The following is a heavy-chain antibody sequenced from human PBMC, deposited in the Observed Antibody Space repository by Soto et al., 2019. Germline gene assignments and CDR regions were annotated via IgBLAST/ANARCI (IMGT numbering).Heavy chain of an antibody. J-gene: IGHJ4*02. CDR3: AKAGTYYDYVWGSYRIEAIDY. V-gene: IGHV3-23*01. CDR2: ISGSGGST. CDR1: GFTFSSYA. Sequence: GGSLRLSCAASGFTFSSYAMSWVRQAPGKGLEWVSAISGSGGSTYYADSVKGRFTISRNNSKNTLYLQMNSLRAEDTAVYYCAKAGTYYDYVWGSYRIEAIDYWGQGTLVTVSS. D-gene: IGHD3-16*02.